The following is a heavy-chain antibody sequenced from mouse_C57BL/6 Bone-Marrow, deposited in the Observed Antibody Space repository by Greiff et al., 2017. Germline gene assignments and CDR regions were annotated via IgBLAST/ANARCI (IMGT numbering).Heavy chain of an antibody. J-gene: IGHJ3*01. Sequence: DVQLVESGGGLVKPGGSLKLSCAASGFPFSDYGMHWVRQAPEKGLEWVAYISSGSSPIYYADTVKGRFTISRDNAKNTLFLQMTSLRSEDTAMYYCARGGSYLFAYWGQGTLVTVTA. CDR2: ISSGSSPI. CDR3: ARGGSYLFAY. CDR1: GFPFSDYG. V-gene: IGHV5-17*01. D-gene: IGHD1-1*02.